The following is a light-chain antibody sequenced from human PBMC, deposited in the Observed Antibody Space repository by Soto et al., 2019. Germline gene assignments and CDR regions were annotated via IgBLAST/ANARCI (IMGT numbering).Light chain of an antibody. CDR1: QTISDW. Sequence: DIQMTQSPSTLSGSVGDRVTITCGASQTISDWLAWFQQKPGKAPQVLVYKASTLESGVPSRFSASGSGTEFTLTISSLQPDDFATYYCQQYLGYSWTFGQGTKVEVK. CDR3: QQYLGYSWT. CDR2: KAS. J-gene: IGKJ1*01. V-gene: IGKV1-5*03.